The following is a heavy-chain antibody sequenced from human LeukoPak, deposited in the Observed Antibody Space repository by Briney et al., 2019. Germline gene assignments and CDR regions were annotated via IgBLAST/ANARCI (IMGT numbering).Heavy chain of an antibody. D-gene: IGHD5-18*01. CDR2: ISNGNT. V-gene: IGHV4-59*01. CDR1: GGSISTYY. CDR3: ARDKAHSYGRYFDP. Sequence: PSETLSLTCSVAGGSISTYYWNWIRHTPGKGLEWIGHISNGNTDYNPSLKSRVTISVDTSKNQFSLRLTSVTAADTGVYYCARDKAHSYGRYFDPWGQGALVIVSS. J-gene: IGHJ5*02.